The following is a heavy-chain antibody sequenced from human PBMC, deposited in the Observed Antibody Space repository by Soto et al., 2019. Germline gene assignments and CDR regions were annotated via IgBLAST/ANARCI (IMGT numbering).Heavy chain of an antibody. CDR2: IVVGSGNT. CDR3: ARDKPVRAMIVGNYYYGMDV. CDR1: GFTFTSSA. D-gene: IGHD3-22*01. Sequence: SVKVSCKASGFTFTSSAVQWVRQARGQRLEWIGWIVVGSGNTNYAQKFQERVTITRDMSTSTAYMELSSLRSEDTAVYYCARDKPVRAMIVGNYYYGMDVWG. J-gene: IGHJ6*02. V-gene: IGHV1-58*01.